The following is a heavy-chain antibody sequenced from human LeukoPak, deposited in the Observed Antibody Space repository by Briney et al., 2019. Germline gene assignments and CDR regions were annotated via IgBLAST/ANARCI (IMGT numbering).Heavy chain of an antibody. CDR1: GYTFTSYG. J-gene: IGHJ5*02. Sequence: ASVKVSCKASGYTFTSYGISWVRQAPGQGLEWMGWISAYNGNTNYAQKLQGGVTMTTDTSTSTAYMELRSLRSEDTAVYYCARLNKGSSSWYWGYNWFDPWGQGTLVTVSS. CDR2: ISAYNGNT. D-gene: IGHD6-13*01. CDR3: ARLNKGSSSWYWGYNWFDP. V-gene: IGHV1-18*01.